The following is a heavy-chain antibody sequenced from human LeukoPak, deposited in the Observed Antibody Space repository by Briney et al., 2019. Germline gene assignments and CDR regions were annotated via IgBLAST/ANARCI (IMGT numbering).Heavy chain of an antibody. D-gene: IGHD6-19*01. CDR1: GGSFSGYF. CDR2: IDHSGST. V-gene: IGHV4-34*01. CDR3: TRRQPVLVAGTDY. J-gene: IGHJ4*02. Sequence: PSETLSLTCAVYGGSFSGYFWSWIRHPPGKGLEWIGEIDHSGSTNYNPSLKSRVTISVDTSKNQFSLKLSSVTAADTGVYYCTRRQPVLVAGTDYWSQGTLVTVSS.